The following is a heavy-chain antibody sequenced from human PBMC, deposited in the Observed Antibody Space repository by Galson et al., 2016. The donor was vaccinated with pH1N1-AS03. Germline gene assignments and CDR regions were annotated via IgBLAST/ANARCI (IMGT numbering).Heavy chain of an antibody. CDR3: ARRISVTGREFDS. CDR1: AYTFANYW. CDR2: MYPANFDT. V-gene: IGHV5-51*01. J-gene: IGHJ5*01. Sequence: QSGAEVKKPGESLKISCKASAYTFANYWIVWVRQMPGKGLEWMGIMYPANFDTRYSPSFQGHVTISADTSINTAYLQWSSLRASDTAMYYRARRISVTGREFDSWGQGTLVTASS. D-gene: IGHD6-19*01.